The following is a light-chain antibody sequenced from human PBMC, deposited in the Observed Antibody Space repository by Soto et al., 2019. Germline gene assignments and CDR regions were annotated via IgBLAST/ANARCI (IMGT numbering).Light chain of an antibody. CDR2: EVT. CDR3: SSYAGSNNF. J-gene: IGLJ2*01. V-gene: IGLV2-8*01. Sequence: QSALTQPPSASGSPGQSVTISCTGTSSDVGGYNYVSWYQQHPGKAPKPMIYEVTKRPSGVPDRFSGSKSGNTDSLTVSGLQADDEADYYCSSYAGSNNFFGGGTKLTVL. CDR1: SSDVGGYNY.